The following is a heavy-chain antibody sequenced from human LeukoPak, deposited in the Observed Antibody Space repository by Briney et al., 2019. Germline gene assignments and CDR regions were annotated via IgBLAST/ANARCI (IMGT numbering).Heavy chain of an antibody. CDR2: ISYDGSNK. CDR3: ARDGSYYYYYMGV. V-gene: IGHV3-30*04. CDR1: GFTFSSYA. D-gene: IGHD5-12*01. J-gene: IGHJ6*03. Sequence: GGSLRLSCAASGFTFSSYAMHWIRQAPGKGLEWVAVISYDGSNKYYADSVKGRLTISRDNSKNTLYLQMNSLRAEDTAVYYCARDGSYYYYYMGVWGKGTTVTVSS.